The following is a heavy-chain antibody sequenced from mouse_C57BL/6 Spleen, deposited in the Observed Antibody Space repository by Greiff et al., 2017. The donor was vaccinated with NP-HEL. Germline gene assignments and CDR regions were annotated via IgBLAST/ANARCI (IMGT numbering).Heavy chain of an antibody. CDR2: IRNKANGYTT. Sequence: EVKLMESGGGLVQPGGSLSLSCAASGFTFTDYYMSWVRQPPGKALEWLGFIRNKANGYTTEYSASVKGRFTISRDNSQSILYLQMNALRAEDSATYYCARYTAYHYAMDYWGQGTSVTVSS. V-gene: IGHV7-3*01. D-gene: IGHD2-10*01. CDR3: ARYTAYHYAMDY. CDR1: GFTFTDYY. J-gene: IGHJ4*01.